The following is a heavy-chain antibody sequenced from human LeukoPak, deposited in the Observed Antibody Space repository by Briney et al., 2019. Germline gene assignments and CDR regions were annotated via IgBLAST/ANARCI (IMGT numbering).Heavy chain of an antibody. J-gene: IGHJ3*02. CDR1: GFTFSNAW. Sequence: GGSLRLSRAASGFTFSNAWMSWVRQAPGKGLEWVGRIKSKTAGGTTDYAAPVKGRFTISRDDSKNTLYLQMNSLKTEDTAVYYCTTDAGLLWFGELLLDAFDIWGQGTMVTVSS. CDR3: TTDAGLLWFGELLLDAFDI. D-gene: IGHD3-10*01. V-gene: IGHV3-15*01. CDR2: IKSKTAGGTT.